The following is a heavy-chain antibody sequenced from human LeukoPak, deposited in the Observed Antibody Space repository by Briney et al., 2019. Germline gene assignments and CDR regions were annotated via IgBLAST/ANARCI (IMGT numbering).Heavy chain of an antibody. Sequence: GGSLRLSCAASGFTFSNSYMSWVRQAPGKGLEWVATIKEDGSAKYYVDSVRGRFSISRDNAKNSLYLQMNSLSAEDTAVYYCARNSNFDTHDYWGQGTLAIVSS. D-gene: IGHD3-22*01. CDR3: ARNSNFDTHDY. CDR2: IKEDGSAK. CDR1: GFTFSNSY. J-gene: IGHJ4*02. V-gene: IGHV3-7*01.